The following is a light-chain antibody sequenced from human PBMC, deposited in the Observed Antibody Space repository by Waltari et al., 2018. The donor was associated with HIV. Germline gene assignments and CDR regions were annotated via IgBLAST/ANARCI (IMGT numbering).Light chain of an antibody. V-gene: IGKV4-1*01. CDR1: RSLLYSPNNKNF. J-gene: IGKJ1*01. CDR3: QQYFTTPWT. Sequence: DIVMTQSPDSLTVSLGERAAINCISNRSLLYSPNNKNFLVWYQQKPGQPPTLLIYWASSRESGVPARFSGSGSGTNFTLTISSLQPEDVATYFCQQYFTTPWTFGQGTKVE. CDR2: WAS.